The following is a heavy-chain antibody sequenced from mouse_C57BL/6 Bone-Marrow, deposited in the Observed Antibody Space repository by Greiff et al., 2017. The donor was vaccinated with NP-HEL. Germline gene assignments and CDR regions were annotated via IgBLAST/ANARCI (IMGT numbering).Heavy chain of an antibody. Sequence: VKLMESGPELVKPGASVKISCKASGYSFTSYYIHWVKQRPGQGLEWIGWIYPGSGNTKYNEKFKGKATLTADTSSSTAYMQLSSLTSEDSAVYYCARGAYGNWFAYWGQGTLVTVSA. CDR1: GYSFTSYY. V-gene: IGHV1-66*01. J-gene: IGHJ3*01. CDR3: ARGAYGNWFAY. CDR2: IYPGSGNT. D-gene: IGHD2-1*01.